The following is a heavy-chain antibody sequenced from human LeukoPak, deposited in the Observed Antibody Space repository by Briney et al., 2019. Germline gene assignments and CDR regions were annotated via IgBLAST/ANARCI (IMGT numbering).Heavy chain of an antibody. Sequence: GGSLRLSCAASGFTFSSYAMSWVRQAPGKGLEWVSSITSSSTYTFYADSVKGRFTISRDNARNSLYLQMNSLRAEDTAVYYCARDPYSGTYGDTYYYYMDVWGKGTTVTISS. J-gene: IGHJ6*03. CDR2: ITSSSTYT. D-gene: IGHD1-26*01. CDR1: GFTFSSYA. CDR3: ARDPYSGTYGDTYYYYMDV. V-gene: IGHV3-21*01.